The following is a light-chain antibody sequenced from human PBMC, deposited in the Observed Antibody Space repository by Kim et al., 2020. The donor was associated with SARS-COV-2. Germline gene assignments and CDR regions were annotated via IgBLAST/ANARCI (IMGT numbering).Light chain of an antibody. V-gene: IGKV1-8*01. CDR2: AAS. CDR3: QQYYSYPYA. J-gene: IGKJ2*01. CDR1: QCISSY. Sequence: AIRMTQSPSSFSASTGDRVTLTCRASQCISSYLAWYQQKPGKAPKLLIYAASTLQSGVPSRFSGSGSGTDFTLTISCLQSEDFATYNCQQYYSYPYAFGQGTKLEI.